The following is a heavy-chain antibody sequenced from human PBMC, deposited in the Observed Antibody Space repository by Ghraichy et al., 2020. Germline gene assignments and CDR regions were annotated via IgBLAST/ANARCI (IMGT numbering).Heavy chain of an antibody. Sequence: SQTLSLTCTVSGGSISSYYWSWIRQPPGKGLECIGYIYYSGSTNYNPSLKSRVTISVDTSKNQFSLKLSSVTAADTAVYYCARDRGGIAAAGLVDYWGQGTLVTVYS. CDR2: IYYSGST. V-gene: IGHV4-59*01. D-gene: IGHD6-13*01. CDR1: GGSISSYY. CDR3: ARDRGGIAAAGLVDY. J-gene: IGHJ4*02.